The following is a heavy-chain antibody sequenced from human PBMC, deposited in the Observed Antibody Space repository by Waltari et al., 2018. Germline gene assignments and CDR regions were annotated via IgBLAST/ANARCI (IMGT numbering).Heavy chain of an antibody. V-gene: IGHV1-2*02. Sequence: VQLVQSGAEVKKPGASVKVSCEASGYTFTGYHMHWVRQAPGQGLEWMGWFNPNRGGTKSARKFQGRVTMTRDTSISTAYMELRRLRSDDTAVYYCARGEGYVVVPAAQFDYWGQGTQVSVSS. J-gene: IGHJ4*02. CDR1: GYTFTGYH. D-gene: IGHD2-2*01. CDR3: ARGEGYVVVPAAQFDY. CDR2: FNPNRGGT.